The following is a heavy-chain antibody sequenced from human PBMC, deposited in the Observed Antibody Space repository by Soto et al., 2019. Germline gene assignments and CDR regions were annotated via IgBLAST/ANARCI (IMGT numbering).Heavy chain of an antibody. Sequence: QVQLVQSGAEVKKPGASVKVSCKASGYTFTSYGISWVRQAPGQGLEWMGWISAYNGNTNYAQKLHGRGTMTPDTSTSTAYMEVRSLRSDDTAVYYCARMGVCSSSSYCYYYGMDVWGQGTTVTVSS. V-gene: IGHV1-18*01. CDR2: ISAYNGNT. CDR3: ARMGVCSSSSYCYYYGMDV. D-gene: IGHD6-6*01. CDR1: GYTFTSYG. J-gene: IGHJ6*02.